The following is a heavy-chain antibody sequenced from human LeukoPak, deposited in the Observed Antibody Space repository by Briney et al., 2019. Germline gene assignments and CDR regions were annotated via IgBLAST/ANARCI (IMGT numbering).Heavy chain of an antibody. D-gene: IGHD3-16*01. CDR1: GFTFSNYW. CDR2: INSDGSGT. J-gene: IGHJ4*02. V-gene: IGHV3-74*01. CDR3: ARDVLGGSAY. Sequence: GGSLRLSCAASGFTFSNYWMHWVRQAPGKGLMWVSSINSDGSGTFYADSVKGRFTISRDNAKNTLYLQMNSLRAEDTAVYYCARDVLGGSAYWGQGTLATVSS.